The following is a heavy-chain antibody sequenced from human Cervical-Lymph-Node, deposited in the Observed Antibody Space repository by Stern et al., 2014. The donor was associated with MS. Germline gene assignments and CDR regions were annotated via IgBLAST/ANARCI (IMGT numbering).Heavy chain of an antibody. CDR3: ATGPSKTASLTGENDWYFDL. D-gene: IGHD3-10*01. CDR2: ISYDGSNS. J-gene: IGHJ2*01. Sequence: DQLVESGGGVVQPGRSLRLSCAASGFIFSSFGIHWVRQAPGKGLEWVSAISYDGSNSYFADSVKGRFTLSRDNSERTVSLQMDSLTPEDSAVYYCATGPSKTASLTGENDWYFDLWGRGTVVTVSS. V-gene: IGHV3-30*03. CDR1: GFIFSSFG.